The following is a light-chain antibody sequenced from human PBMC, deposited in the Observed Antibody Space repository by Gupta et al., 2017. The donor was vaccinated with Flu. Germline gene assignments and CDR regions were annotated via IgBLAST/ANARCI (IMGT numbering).Light chain of an antibody. J-gene: IGLJ3*02. CDR2: DAS. V-gene: IGLV3-21*02. CDR3: QVWDGSSDHPCM. Sequence: SAVLTQPHSVSVAPGQTARVSCGGDNIGRKSAHWYQRKAGQAPVLVVYDASDRPSGIPERFSGSNSGNTATLTISRVEAGDEADYYCQVWDGSSDHPCMFGGGTKLTVL. CDR1: NIGRKS.